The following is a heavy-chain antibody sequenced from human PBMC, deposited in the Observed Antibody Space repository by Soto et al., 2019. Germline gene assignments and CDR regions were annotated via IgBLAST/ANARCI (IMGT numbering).Heavy chain of an antibody. CDR2: IYHSGST. CDR1: GYSISSDYY. CDR3: ASISDYDFWSGANYYFDY. J-gene: IGHJ4*02. Sequence: SETLSLTCAVSGYSISSDYYWGWIRQPPGKGLEWIGSIYHSGSTYYNPSLKSRVTISVDTSKDQFSLKLSSVTAADTAVYYCASISDYDFWSGANYYFDYWGQGTLVTVSS. D-gene: IGHD3-3*01. V-gene: IGHV4-38-2*01.